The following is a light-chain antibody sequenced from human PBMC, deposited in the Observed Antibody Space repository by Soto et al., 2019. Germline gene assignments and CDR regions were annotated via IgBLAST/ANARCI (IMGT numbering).Light chain of an antibody. V-gene: IGKV1-39*01. CDR2: AAS. CDR1: QSISSY. Sequence: MNQSPSSLSASVGDRVTITCRASQSISSYLNWYQQKPGKAPKLLIYAASSLQSGVPSRFSGSGSGTDFTLTISSLQPEDFATYYCQQSYSTLITFGQGTLLAIK. CDR3: QQSYSTLIT. J-gene: IGKJ5*01.